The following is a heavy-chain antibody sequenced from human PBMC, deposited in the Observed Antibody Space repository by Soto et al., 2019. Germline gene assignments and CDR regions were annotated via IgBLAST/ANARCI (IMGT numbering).Heavy chain of an antibody. CDR3: ARDLIYGYKYGMDV. CDR2: FDPEDGET. V-gene: IGHV1-24*01. D-gene: IGHD5-18*01. J-gene: IGHJ6*02. CDR1: GYTLTEVS. Sequence: ASVKVSCKVAGYTLTEVSMHWGRQAPGKGLEWMGGFDPEDGETIYAQKLQGRVTMTTDTSTSTAYMELRSLRSDDTAVYYCARDLIYGYKYGMDVWGQGTTVTVCS.